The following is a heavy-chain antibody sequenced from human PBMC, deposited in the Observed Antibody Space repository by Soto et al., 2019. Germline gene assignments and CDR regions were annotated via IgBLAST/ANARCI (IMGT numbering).Heavy chain of an antibody. CDR1: GGSVSSGIYY. CDR2: IYYSGST. CDR3: LTQGFGPLHGLVDV. V-gene: IGHV4-61*01. D-gene: IGHD3-10*01. Sequence: PSEXLSLTCTVSGGSVSSGIYYWSWIRRPPGKGLEWIGYIYYSGSTNYNPSLKNRVTISVDTSKNQFSLKLTSVTAADTAVYYCLTQGFGPLHGLVDVWGQGTTVTVSS. J-gene: IGHJ6*02.